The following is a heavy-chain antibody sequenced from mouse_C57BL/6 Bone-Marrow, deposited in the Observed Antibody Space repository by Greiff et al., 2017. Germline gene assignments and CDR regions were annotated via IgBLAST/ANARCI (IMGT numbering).Heavy chain of an antibody. D-gene: IGHD1-2*01. CDR3: ARGVLRRYYYAMDY. CDR1: GYTFTSYG. Sequence: QVQLQQSGAELARPGASVKLSCKASGYTFTSYGISWVKQRTGQGLEWIGEIYPRSGNTYYNEKFKGKATLTADKSSSTSYMELRSLTSEDSAVYFCARGVLRRYYYAMDYWGQGTSVTVSS. CDR2: IYPRSGNT. J-gene: IGHJ4*01. V-gene: IGHV1-81*01.